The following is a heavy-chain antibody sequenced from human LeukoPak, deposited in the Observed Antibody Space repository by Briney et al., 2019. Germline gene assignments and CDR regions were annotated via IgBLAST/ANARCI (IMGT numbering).Heavy chain of an antibody. Sequence: PSETLSLTCTVSGGSISSGGYYWSWIRQPPGKGLEWIGYIYHSGSTYYNPSLKSRVTISVDRSKNQFSLKLSSVTAADTAVYYCARDRGRTGAFDIWGQGTMVTVSS. CDR3: ARDRGRTGAFDI. D-gene: IGHD5-12*01. J-gene: IGHJ3*02. CDR2: IYHSGST. V-gene: IGHV4-30-2*01. CDR1: GGSISSGGYY.